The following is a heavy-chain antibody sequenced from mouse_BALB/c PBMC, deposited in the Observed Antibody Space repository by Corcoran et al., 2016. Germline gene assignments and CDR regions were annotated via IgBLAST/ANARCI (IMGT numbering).Heavy chain of an antibody. Sequence: EVQLQQSGAELVKPGASVKLSCTASGFNIKDTYMHWVKQRPEQGLEWIGRIDPANGNTKSDPKFQGKATITADTSSNTAYLQLCSLTSEETSVGYCARWDWYFEVGGAGSTVTVSP. CDR1: GFNIKDTY. J-gene: IGHJ1*01. V-gene: IGHV14-3*02. CDR3: ARWDWYFEV. CDR2: IDPANGNT.